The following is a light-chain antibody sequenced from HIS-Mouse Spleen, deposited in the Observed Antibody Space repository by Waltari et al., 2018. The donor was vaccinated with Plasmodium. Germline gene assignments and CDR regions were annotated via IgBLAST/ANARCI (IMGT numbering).Light chain of an antibody. V-gene: IGLV2-14*03. CDR3: SSYTSSSTLV. Sequence: QSALTQPASVSGSPGQSITISCTGTSSDVGGYNYVPWYQQHQGKAHKLMIYDVSNRPSVVSNRFSGSKSGNTASLTISGLQAEDEADYYCSSYTSSSTLVFGGGTKLTVL. CDR2: DVS. CDR1: SSDVGGYNY. J-gene: IGLJ2*01.